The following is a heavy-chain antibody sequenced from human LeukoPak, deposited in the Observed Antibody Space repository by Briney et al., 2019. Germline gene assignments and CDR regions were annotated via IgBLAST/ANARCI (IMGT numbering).Heavy chain of an antibody. J-gene: IGHJ4*02. D-gene: IGHD3-16*01. V-gene: IGHV3-13*01. CDR1: GYSFSTSD. Sequence: QPGGSLRLSCAASGYSFSTSDMHWVRQASGRGLEWVSSIASTGETYYAPSVKGRFTISRENAKNSLYLQMNSLRAGDTAIYHCMRGGEIGFDYWGQGTLDTVSS. CDR2: IASTGET. CDR3: MRGGEIGFDY.